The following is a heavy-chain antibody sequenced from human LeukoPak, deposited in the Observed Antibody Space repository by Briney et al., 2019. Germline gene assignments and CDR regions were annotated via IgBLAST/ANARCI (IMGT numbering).Heavy chain of an antibody. CDR3: ATDSGYYKWDY. CDR1: GGSISSYY. Sequence: SETLSLTCTVSGGSISSYYWSWIRQPPGKGLEWIGYIFDTGNTNYNPSLKSRVTMSLDTSKNRFSLRLNSVTAADTALYYCATDSGYYKWDYWGQGTLVTVSS. J-gene: IGHJ4*02. V-gene: IGHV4-59*12. CDR2: IFDTGNT. D-gene: IGHD5-12*01.